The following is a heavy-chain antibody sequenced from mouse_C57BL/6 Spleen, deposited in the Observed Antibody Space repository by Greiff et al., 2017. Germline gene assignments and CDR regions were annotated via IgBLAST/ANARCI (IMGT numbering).Heavy chain of an antibody. CDR2: IDPNSGGT. D-gene: IGHD1-1*01. J-gene: IGHJ4*01. CDR3: ARVTTVVATKGAYAMDY. V-gene: IGHV1-72*01. CDR1: GYTFTSYW. Sequence: VQLQQSGAELVKPGASVKLSCKASGYTFTSYWMHWVQQRPGRGLEWIGRIDPNSGGTKYNEKFKSKATLTVDKPSSTAYMQLSSLTSEDSAVYYCARVTTVVATKGAYAMDYWGQGTSVTVAS.